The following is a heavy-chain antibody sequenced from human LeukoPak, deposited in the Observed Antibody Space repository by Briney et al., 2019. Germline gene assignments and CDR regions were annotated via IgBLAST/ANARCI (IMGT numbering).Heavy chain of an antibody. J-gene: IGHJ4*02. CDR2: ISSAGTT. CDR3: ARSSGWYG. V-gene: IGHV3-66*01. CDR1: GFTVSSSY. D-gene: IGHD6-19*01. Sequence: GGSLRLSCAASGFTVSSSYMSWVRQAPGKGLEWVSIISSAGTTYYADSVKGRFTISRDNAKNSLYLQMNSLRAEDTAVYYCARSSGWYGWGQGTLVTVSS.